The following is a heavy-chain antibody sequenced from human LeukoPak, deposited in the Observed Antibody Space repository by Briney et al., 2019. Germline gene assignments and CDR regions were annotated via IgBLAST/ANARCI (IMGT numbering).Heavy chain of an antibody. D-gene: IGHD3-3*01. CDR1: GGSISTYY. J-gene: IGHJ6*03. Sequence: PSETLSLTCTVSGGSISTYYWSWNRQPPGKGLEWIGYIYTSGSTNYNPSLKSRVTISVDTSKNQFSLKLSSVTAADTAVYYCARTITIRYYYMDVWGKGTTVTVSS. CDR2: IYTSGST. CDR3: ARTITIRYYYMDV. V-gene: IGHV4-4*09.